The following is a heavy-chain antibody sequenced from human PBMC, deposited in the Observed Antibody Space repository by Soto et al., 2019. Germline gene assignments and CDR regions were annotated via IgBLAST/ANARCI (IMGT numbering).Heavy chain of an antibody. D-gene: IGHD6-6*01. CDR3: ATDRIAARRGGPYYYGMDV. J-gene: IGHJ6*02. V-gene: IGHV1-24*01. Sequence: RASVKVSCKVSGYTLTELSMHWVRQAPGKGPEWMGGFDPEDGETIYAQKFQGRVTMTEDTSTDTAYMELSSLRSEDTAVYYCATDRIAARRGGPYYYGMDVWGQGTTVTVSS. CDR1: GYTLTELS. CDR2: FDPEDGET.